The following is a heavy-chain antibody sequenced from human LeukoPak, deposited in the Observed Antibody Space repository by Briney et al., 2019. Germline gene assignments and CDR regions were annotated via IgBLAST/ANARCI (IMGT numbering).Heavy chain of an antibody. CDR2: INPNSGGT. CDR3: ARGHGLAATIENRYYYYYYYMDV. V-gene: IGHV1-2*06. CDR1: GYTFTGYY. D-gene: IGHD2-15*01. Sequence: ASVKVSCKASGYTFTGYYMHWVRQAPGQGLEWMGRINPNSGGTNYAQKFQGRVTMTRDTSISTAYMELSRLASDDTAVYYCARGHGLAATIENRYYYYYYYMDVWGKGTTVTVSS. J-gene: IGHJ6*03.